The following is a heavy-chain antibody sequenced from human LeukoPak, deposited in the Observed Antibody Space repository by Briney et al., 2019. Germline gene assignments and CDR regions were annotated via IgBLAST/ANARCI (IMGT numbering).Heavy chain of an antibody. CDR1: GFTFSNYT. V-gene: IGHV3-21*01. CDR2: ISSSSGYI. Sequence: PGGSLRLSCAASGFTFSNYTMNWVRQAPVRQAPGKGLEWVASISSSSGYIYYADSVKGRFTISRDNAKNSLYLQMNSLRAADAPGYYCARVAGYCSSTSNCYSDYWGQGTLVTVSS. D-gene: IGHD2-2*01. CDR3: ARVAGYCSSTSNCYSDY. J-gene: IGHJ4*02.